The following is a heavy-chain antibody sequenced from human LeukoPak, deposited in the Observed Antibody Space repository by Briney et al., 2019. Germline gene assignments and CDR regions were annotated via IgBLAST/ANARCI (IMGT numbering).Heavy chain of an antibody. CDR2: INPNSGGT. CDR3: ARAGVGVGATRGGWFDP. CDR1: GYTFTGYY. D-gene: IGHD1-26*01. Sequence: ASVKVSCKASGYTFTGYYMHWVRQAPGQGLEWMGWINPNSGGTNYAQKFQGWVTMTRDTSISTAYMELSRLRSDDTAVYYCARAGVGVGATRGGWFDPWGQGTLVTVSS. J-gene: IGHJ5*02. V-gene: IGHV1-2*04.